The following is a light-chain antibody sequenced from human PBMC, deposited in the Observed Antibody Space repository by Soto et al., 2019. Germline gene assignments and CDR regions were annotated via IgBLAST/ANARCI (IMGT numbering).Light chain of an antibody. CDR2: DVS. J-gene: IGLJ1*01. V-gene: IGLV2-14*01. CDR1: SSDVGGYNY. CDR3: SSYTSSSTYV. Sequence: ALTQPASVSGSPVQSITISCTGTSSDVGGYNYVSWYQQHPGKAPKLMIYDVSNRPSGVSNRFSGSKSGNTASLTISGLQAEDEADYYCSSYTSSSTYVFGTGTKVTVL.